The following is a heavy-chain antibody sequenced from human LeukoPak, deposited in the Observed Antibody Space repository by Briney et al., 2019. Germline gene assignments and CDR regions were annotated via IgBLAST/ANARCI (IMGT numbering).Heavy chain of an antibody. Sequence: SETLSLTCTVSGGSISSYYWCWIRQPPGKGLEWIGYIYYSGSTNYNPSLKSRVTISVDTSKNQFSLKLSSVTAADTAVYYCARFAYSGYDPNWFDPWGQGTLVTVSS. J-gene: IGHJ5*02. CDR3: ARFAYSGYDPNWFDP. CDR2: IYYSGST. CDR1: GGSISSYY. V-gene: IGHV4-59*01. D-gene: IGHD5-12*01.